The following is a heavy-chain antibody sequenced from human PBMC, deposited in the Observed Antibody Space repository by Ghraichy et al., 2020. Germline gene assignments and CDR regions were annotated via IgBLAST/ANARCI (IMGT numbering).Heavy chain of an antibody. D-gene: IGHD1-14*01. CDR2: IWYDGSKT. CDR3: ATPTGGSSF. J-gene: IGHJ4*02. Sequence: IWYDGSKTYYVDSVRGRFTISRDNSKNTLYLQMSILRVDDTAVYYCATPTGGSSFWGQGTRVTVS. V-gene: IGHV3-33*03.